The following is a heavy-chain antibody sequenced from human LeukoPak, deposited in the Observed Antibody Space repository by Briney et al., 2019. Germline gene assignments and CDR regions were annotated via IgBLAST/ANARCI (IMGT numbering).Heavy chain of an antibody. D-gene: IGHD4-17*01. CDR1: GYSFTSYW. CDR2: IYPGDSDT. CDR3: ARHDRKAPNDYGYQHYYGMDV. Sequence: KFGESLKISCKGSGYSFTSYWIGWVRQMPGKGLEWMGIIYPGDSDTRYSPSFQGQVTISADKSISTAYLQWSSLKASDTAMYYCARHDRKAPNDYGYQHYYGMDVWGQGTTVTVSS. V-gene: IGHV5-51*01. J-gene: IGHJ6*02.